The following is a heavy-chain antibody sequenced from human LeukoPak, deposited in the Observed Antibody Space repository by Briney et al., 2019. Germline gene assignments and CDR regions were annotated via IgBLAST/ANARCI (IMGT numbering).Heavy chain of an antibody. D-gene: IGHD3-3*01. CDR3: ARDSHYDFWSGYYTPFDY. V-gene: IGHV3-48*02. Sequence: GGSLRLSCAASGFTFSSYWMSWVRQAPGKGLEWVSYISSSSSTIYYADSVKGRFTISRDNAKNSLYLQMNSLRDEDTAVYYCARDSHYDFWSGYYTPFDYWGQGTLVTVSS. CDR1: GFTFSSYW. CDR2: ISSSSSTI. J-gene: IGHJ4*02.